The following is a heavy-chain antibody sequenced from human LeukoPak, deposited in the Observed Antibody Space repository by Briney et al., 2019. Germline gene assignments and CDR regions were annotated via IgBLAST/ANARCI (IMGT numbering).Heavy chain of an antibody. J-gene: IGHJ3*02. CDR1: GFTFSSYG. CDR2: ISYDGSNK. Sequence: GGSLRLSCAASGFTFSSYGMHWVRQAPGKGLEWVAVISYDGSNKYYADSVKGRFTISRDNSKNTLYLQMHSLRAEDTAVYYCAKGVSGSYYDAFDIWGQGTMVTVSS. D-gene: IGHD1-26*01. V-gene: IGHV3-30*18. CDR3: AKGVSGSYYDAFDI.